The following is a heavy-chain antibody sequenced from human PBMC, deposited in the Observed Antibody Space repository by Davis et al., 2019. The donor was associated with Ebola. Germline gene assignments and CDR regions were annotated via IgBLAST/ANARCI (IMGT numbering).Heavy chain of an antibody. Sequence: GESLKISCKGSGYTFTSNWIGWVRQLPGKGLEWMGIIYPGDSETRYSPSFQGQVTISADKSISTAYLQWSSLKASDTAMYYCATGRSSSWPLFDYWGQGTLVTVSS. V-gene: IGHV5-51*01. CDR3: ATGRSSSWPLFDY. CDR1: GYTFTSNW. J-gene: IGHJ4*02. D-gene: IGHD6-13*01. CDR2: IYPGDSET.